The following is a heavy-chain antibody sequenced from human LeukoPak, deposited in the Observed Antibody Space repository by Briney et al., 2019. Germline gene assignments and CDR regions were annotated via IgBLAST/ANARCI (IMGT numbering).Heavy chain of an antibody. J-gene: IGHJ4*02. Sequence: PSETLSLTCTVSGGSISSYYWSWIRQPPGKGLEWIGYIYYSGSTNYNPSLKSRVTISVDTSKNQFSLRLSSVTAADTAVYYCARYRKGGYSLDYWGQGTLVTVSS. CDR3: ARYRKGGYSLDY. D-gene: IGHD5-24*01. CDR2: IYYSGST. V-gene: IGHV4-59*01. CDR1: GGSISSYY.